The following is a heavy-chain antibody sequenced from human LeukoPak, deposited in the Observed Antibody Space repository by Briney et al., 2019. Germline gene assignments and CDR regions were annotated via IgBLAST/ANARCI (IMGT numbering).Heavy chain of an antibody. CDR3: AKHGYYYDSSGYTFDY. CDR2: ISGSGGST. D-gene: IGHD3-22*01. V-gene: IGHV3-23*01. Sequence: ETLSLTCAVYGGSFSGYYWSWVRQAPGKGLEWVSAISGSGGSTYYADSVKGRFTISRDNSKNTLYLQMNSLRAEDTAVYYCAKHGYYYDSSGYTFDYWGQGTLVTVSS. J-gene: IGHJ4*02. CDR1: GGSFSGYY.